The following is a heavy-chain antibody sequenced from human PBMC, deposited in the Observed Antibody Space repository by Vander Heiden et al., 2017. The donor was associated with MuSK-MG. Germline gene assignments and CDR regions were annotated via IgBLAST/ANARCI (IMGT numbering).Heavy chain of an antibody. CDR1: DFTFSSYA. Sequence: EVQLVESGGGLVQPGGSLRLSCAPSDFTFSSYAMSWVRQAPGKGLEWVSAISGSGGSTYYADSVKGRFTISRDNFKNTLYLQMNSLRAEDTAVYYCAKEGSVGGYFDYWGQGTLVTVSS. CDR3: AKEGSVGGYFDY. V-gene: IGHV3-23*04. J-gene: IGHJ4*02. D-gene: IGHD2-15*01. CDR2: ISGSGGST.